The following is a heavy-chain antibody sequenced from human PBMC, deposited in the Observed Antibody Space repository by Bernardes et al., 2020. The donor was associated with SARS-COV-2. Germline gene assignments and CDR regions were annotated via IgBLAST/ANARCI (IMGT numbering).Heavy chain of an antibody. CDR2: ISGT. Sequence: GGSLRLSCAASGFIFSNCAMSWVRQAPGKGLEWVSSISGTYYADSVKGRFTISRDNSKNTLYLQMNSLRAEDTAVYYCARDQAYDYWGQGTLVTVSS. V-gene: IGHV3-23*01. CDR3: ARDQAYDY. J-gene: IGHJ4*02. CDR1: GFIFSNCA.